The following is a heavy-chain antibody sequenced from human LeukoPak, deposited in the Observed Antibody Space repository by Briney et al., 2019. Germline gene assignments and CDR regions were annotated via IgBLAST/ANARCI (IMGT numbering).Heavy chain of an antibody. CDR2: ISGYSGKT. Sequence: ASVKVSCKASGYTFTNYGVSWVRQVPGQGLEWMGWISGYSGKTNYAQKFQGRVTMTTDTSTSTAYMELRSLGSDDTAVYYCARDTGTVGPASGINWGQGTLVTVSS. D-gene: IGHD3-10*01. J-gene: IGHJ4*02. CDR1: GYTFTNYG. V-gene: IGHV1-18*01. CDR3: ARDTGTVGPASGIN.